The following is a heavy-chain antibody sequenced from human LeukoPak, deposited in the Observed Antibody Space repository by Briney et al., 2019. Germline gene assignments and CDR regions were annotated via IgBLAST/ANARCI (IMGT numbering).Heavy chain of an antibody. CDR1: GFTFSSYE. CDR2: ISSSGSII. D-gene: IGHD4-23*01. Sequence: PGGSLRLSCAASGFTFSSYEVHWVRQAPGKGLEWVSYISSSGSIIYYADSVKGRFTISRDNAKNSLNLQMNSLRAEDTAVYYCARDYGGSSPFDYWGQGTLVTVSS. V-gene: IGHV3-48*03. CDR3: ARDYGGSSPFDY. J-gene: IGHJ4*02.